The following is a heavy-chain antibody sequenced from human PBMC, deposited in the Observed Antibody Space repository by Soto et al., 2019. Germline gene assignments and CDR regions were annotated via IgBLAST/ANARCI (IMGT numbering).Heavy chain of an antibody. CDR2: VSTNGAT. V-gene: IGHV4-4*07. CDR1: DDFISSYY. CDR3: ARADYEILTGSYAMDV. J-gene: IGHJ6*02. Sequence: SETLSLTCTVSDDFISSYYWNWIRQPAGKGLEWIGRVSTNGATNYNPSLESRVTMSVDTSKNQFSLKLTSVTAADTAVYFCARADYEILTGSYAMDVCGQGTTVTVSS. D-gene: IGHD3-9*01.